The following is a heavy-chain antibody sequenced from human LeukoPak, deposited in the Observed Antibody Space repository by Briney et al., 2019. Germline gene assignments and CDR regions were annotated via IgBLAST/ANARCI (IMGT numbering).Heavy chain of an antibody. V-gene: IGHV4-4*02. Sequence: SETLSLTCAVSGGSISSSNWWSWVRQPPGKGLEWIGEIYHSGSTNYNPSLKSRVTISVDTSKNQFSLKLSSVTAADTAVYYCSGGSWQYNWFDPWGQGTLVTVSS. CDR1: GGSISSSNW. CDR3: SGGSWQYNWFDP. D-gene: IGHD2-15*01. J-gene: IGHJ5*02. CDR2: IYHSGST.